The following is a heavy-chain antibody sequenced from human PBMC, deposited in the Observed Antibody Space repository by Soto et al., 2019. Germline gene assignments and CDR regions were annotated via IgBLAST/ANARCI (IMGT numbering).Heavy chain of an antibody. Sequence: LSLTCAVYGGSFSGYYWSWIRQPPGKGLEWIGEINHSGSTNYNPSLKSRVTISVDTSKNQFSLKLSSVTAADTAVYYCARGVLWFGELLDYWGQGTLVTVSS. CDR1: GGSFSGYY. J-gene: IGHJ4*02. CDR2: INHSGST. D-gene: IGHD3-10*01. CDR3: ARGVLWFGELLDY. V-gene: IGHV4-34*01.